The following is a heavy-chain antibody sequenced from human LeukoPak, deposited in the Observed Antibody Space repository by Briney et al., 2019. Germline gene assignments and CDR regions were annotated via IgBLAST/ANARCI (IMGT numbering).Heavy chain of an antibody. D-gene: IGHD3-22*01. CDR1: GGSNSSGSYY. CDR2: IYTSGST. Sequence: SQTLSLTCTVSGGSNSSGSYYWSWIRQPAGKGLEWIGRIYTSGSTNYNPSLKSRVTISVDTSKNQFSLKLSSVTAADTAVYYCARGGDYYDSSGYSPTTVDYWGQGTLVTVSS. V-gene: IGHV4-61*02. CDR3: ARGGDYYDSSGYSPTTVDY. J-gene: IGHJ4*02.